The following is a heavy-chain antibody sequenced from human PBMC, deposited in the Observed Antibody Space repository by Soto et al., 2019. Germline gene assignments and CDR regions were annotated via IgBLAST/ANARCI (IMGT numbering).Heavy chain of an antibody. CDR1: GGSISSGDYY. CDR3: AREGIAAAGDYYYGMDV. D-gene: IGHD6-13*01. V-gene: IGHV4-30-4*01. J-gene: IGHJ6*02. CDR2: IYYSGST. Sequence: QVQLQESGPGLVKPSQTLSLTCTVSGGSISSGDYYWSWIRQPPGKGLEWIGYIYYSGSTYYNPSLKSRVTISVDTSKNQFSLKLSSVTAADKAVYYCAREGIAAAGDYYYGMDVWGQGTTVTVSS.